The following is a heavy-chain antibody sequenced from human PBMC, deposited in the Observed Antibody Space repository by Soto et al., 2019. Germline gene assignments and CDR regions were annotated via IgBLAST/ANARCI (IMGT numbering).Heavy chain of an antibody. CDR1: GGSISSGDYY. Sequence: SETLSLTCTVSGGSISSGDYYWSWIRQPPGKGLEWLGYIFHSGSTLYNPSLRGRLTLSADTSRNQLSLYLTSVTAADTAVYYCVRGGIAGHWFDPWGQGILVT. D-gene: IGHD2-15*01. V-gene: IGHV4-30-4*08. CDR3: VRGGIAGHWFDP. J-gene: IGHJ5*02. CDR2: IFHSGST.